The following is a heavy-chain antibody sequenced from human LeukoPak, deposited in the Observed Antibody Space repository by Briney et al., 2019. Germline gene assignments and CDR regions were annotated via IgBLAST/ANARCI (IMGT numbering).Heavy chain of an antibody. CDR1: GGSISSGSYY. J-gene: IGHJ3*02. V-gene: IGHV4-31*03. CDR2: IYYSGNT. Sequence: SETLSLTCTVSGGSISSGSYYWSWIRLLPGKGLEWIGYIYYSGNTYYNPSLKTRVTISLDTSKNQFSLKLTSVTAADTAVYYCARVPDSSGYYSAAFDIWGHGTVVTVSS. D-gene: IGHD3-22*01. CDR3: ARVPDSSGYYSAAFDI.